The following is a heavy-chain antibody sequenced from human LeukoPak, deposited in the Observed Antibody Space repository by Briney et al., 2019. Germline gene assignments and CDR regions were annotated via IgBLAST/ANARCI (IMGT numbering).Heavy chain of an antibody. CDR1: GFTFSTYA. Sequence: GGSLRLSCAASGFTFSTYAMSWVRQAPGKGLDWVSVISGSGSSTYYADSVKGRFTISRDNAKNSLYLQMNSLRAEDTAVYYCAIEFFSWVDAFDIWGQGTMVTVSS. CDR3: AIEFFSWVDAFDI. V-gene: IGHV3-23*01. CDR2: ISGSGSST. D-gene: IGHD6-13*01. J-gene: IGHJ3*02.